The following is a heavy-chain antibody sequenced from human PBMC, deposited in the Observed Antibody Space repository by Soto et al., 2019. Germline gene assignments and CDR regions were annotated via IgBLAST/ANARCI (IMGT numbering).Heavy chain of an antibody. V-gene: IGHV4-59*01. Sequence: QVQLQESGPGLVKPSATLSLTCTVSGGSISSYYWSWIRQPPGKRLEWMGYISYSGSTNYNPSLKSRVTIAIDTSKNQFFLKLSSVTAADTAVYYCARARKESMSFGVGHFDSWGQGTLVTVSS. J-gene: IGHJ4*02. CDR1: GGSISSYY. CDR3: ARARKESMSFGVGHFDS. CDR2: ISYSGST. D-gene: IGHD3-3*01.